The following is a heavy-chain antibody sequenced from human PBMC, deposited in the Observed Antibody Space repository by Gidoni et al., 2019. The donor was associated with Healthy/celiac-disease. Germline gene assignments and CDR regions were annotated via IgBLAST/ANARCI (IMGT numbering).Heavy chain of an antibody. CDR1: GYTVTSYG. CDR3: ARGGVNDPFYDFWSGYYDNWFDP. V-gene: IGHV1-18*04. D-gene: IGHD3-3*01. Sequence: QVQLVQSGAEVKKPGASVKVSCKASGYTVTSYGLRWGRQAPGQGHEWMGWISAYNGTTNYAQKLQGRVTMTTDTSTSTAYMELRSLRSDDTAVYYCARGGVNDPFYDFWSGYYDNWFDPWGQGTLVTVSS. J-gene: IGHJ5*02. CDR2: ISAYNGTT.